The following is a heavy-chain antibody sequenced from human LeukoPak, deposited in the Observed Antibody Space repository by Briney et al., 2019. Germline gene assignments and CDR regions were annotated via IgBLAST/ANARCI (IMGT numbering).Heavy chain of an antibody. Sequence: GXXRLSCAASGFTFSNYAMTWVRQAPGKGLEWVSTINTIGDTTYYADSVKGRFTISRVNSKNTLYLQMNSLRAGDTAIYYCAKSVSASSYDYWGQGTLVTVSS. CDR1: GFTFSNYA. V-gene: IGHV3-23*01. D-gene: IGHD6-19*01. CDR3: AKSVSASSYDY. CDR2: INTIGDTT. J-gene: IGHJ4*02.